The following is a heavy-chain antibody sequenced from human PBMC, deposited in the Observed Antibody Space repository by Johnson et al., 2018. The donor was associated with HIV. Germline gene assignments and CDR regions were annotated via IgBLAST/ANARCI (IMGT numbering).Heavy chain of an antibody. V-gene: IGHV3-11*04. CDR2: ISSSGSTI. D-gene: IGHD4-11*01. Sequence: VQLVESGGSVVRPGGSLRLSCVASGFTFSDYYMSWIRQAPGKGLEWVSYISSSGSTIYYADSVKGRFTISMDNAKNSLYLQMNSLRAEDTAVYYCARSLRRLQRVFDAFDIWGQGTMVTVSS. J-gene: IGHJ3*02. CDR1: GFTFSDYY. CDR3: ARSLRRLQRVFDAFDI.